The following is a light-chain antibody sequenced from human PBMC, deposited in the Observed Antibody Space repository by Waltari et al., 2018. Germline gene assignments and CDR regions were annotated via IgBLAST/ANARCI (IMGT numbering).Light chain of an antibody. CDR1: QSISSW. V-gene: IGKV1-5*03. CDR2: KAS. Sequence: DIQMTQSPSTLSASVGDRVTITCRASQSISSWLAWYQQKPGKAPKLLIYKASSLGSGVPSRFSGSVSGTEFTLTISSLQPDDFATYYCQQYNSYLSTFGQGTKLEI. CDR3: QQYNSYLST. J-gene: IGKJ2*01.